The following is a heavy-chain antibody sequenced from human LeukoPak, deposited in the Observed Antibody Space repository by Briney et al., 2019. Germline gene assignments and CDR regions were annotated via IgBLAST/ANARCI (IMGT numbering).Heavy chain of an antibody. CDR1: GGSISSYY. CDR2: MYHTGNT. CDR3: ARGHYGDYCDY. Sequence: SETLSLTCTVSGGSISSYYWGWIRQPPGKGLEFIGNMYHTGNTHYNPSLMSRFTISIDKSKNMFSLKLSTVTAADTAVYYWARGHYGDYCDYWGQGTLVTVSS. J-gene: IGHJ4*02. D-gene: IGHD4-17*01. V-gene: IGHV4-38-2*02.